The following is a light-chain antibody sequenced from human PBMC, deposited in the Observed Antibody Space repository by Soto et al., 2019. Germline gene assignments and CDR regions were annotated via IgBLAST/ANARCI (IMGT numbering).Light chain of an antibody. CDR1: SSDVGAYNY. CDR3: SSYTSRYIVV. CDR2: DVS. V-gene: IGLV2-14*01. Sequence: QSVLTQPASVSGSLGQSITISCTGTSSDVGAYNYVSWYQQHPGKAPKLMINDVSNRPSGVSNRFSGSKSGNTASLTISGLQAEDEADYFCSSYTSRYIVVFGGGTKLTVL. J-gene: IGLJ2*01.